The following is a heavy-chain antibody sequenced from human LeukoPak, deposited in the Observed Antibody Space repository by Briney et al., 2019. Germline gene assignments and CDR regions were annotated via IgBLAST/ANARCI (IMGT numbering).Heavy chain of an antibody. CDR1: GGSFSGYY. Sequence: SETLSLTCAVYGGSFSGYYWSWIRQPPGKGLEWIGEINHSGSTNYNPSLKSRITISVDTSKNQFSLKLSSVTAPDTAVYYCARLLRTAIGAFDIWGQGTMVTVSS. J-gene: IGHJ3*02. CDR3: ARLLRTAIGAFDI. CDR2: INHSGST. V-gene: IGHV4-34*01. D-gene: IGHD5-12*01.